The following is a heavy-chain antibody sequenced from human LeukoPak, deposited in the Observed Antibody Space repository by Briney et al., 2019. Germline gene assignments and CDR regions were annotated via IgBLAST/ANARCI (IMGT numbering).Heavy chain of an antibody. D-gene: IGHD3-16*01. J-gene: IGHJ6*02. Sequence: ASVKVSCKASGGTFNNFAISWVRQAPGQGLEWMGGIVPILSTTNYARKFQGRVTMTAGESTSTAYMELSSLRSDDTAVYYCARGPPPYTEGDLFYYYGLDVWGQGTTVTVSS. CDR1: GGTFNNFA. CDR2: IVPILSTT. V-gene: IGHV1-69*13. CDR3: ARGPPPYTEGDLFYYYGLDV.